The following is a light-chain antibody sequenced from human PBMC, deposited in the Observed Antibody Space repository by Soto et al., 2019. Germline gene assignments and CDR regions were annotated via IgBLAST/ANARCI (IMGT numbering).Light chain of an antibody. V-gene: IGKV3-20*01. CDR3: MQYGSSPGFT. Sequence: EIVLTQSPGTLSLSPGERATLSCRASQSVSSSYLAWYQQKPGQAPRLRIYGASSRATGIPDRFSGSGSGTDFTLTISRLEPEHFAVYCCMQYGSSPGFTFGAGTKVDIK. CDR1: QSVSSSY. CDR2: GAS. J-gene: IGKJ3*01.